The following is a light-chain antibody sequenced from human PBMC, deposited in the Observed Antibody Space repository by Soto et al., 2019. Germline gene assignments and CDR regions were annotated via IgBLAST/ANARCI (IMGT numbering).Light chain of an antibody. Sequence: EVVLTQSPATLSLSPGERATLSCRASQSVSRYLAWYQQKPGQAPRLLIYDASNRASGIPARFSGSGSGRDFTLTISSLEPEDFAVYYCQQRSNWPRTFGQGTRLEIK. J-gene: IGKJ5*01. V-gene: IGKV3-11*02. CDR2: DAS. CDR3: QQRSNWPRT. CDR1: QSVSRY.